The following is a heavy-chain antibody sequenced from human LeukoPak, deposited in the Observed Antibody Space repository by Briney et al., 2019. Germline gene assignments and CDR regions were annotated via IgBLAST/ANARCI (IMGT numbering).Heavy chain of an antibody. D-gene: IGHD2-2*01. CDR1: GFTFSSYW. Sequence: GGTLRLSCAASGFTFSSYWMHWVRQVPAKGLVWVSRISSAGSGTTYADSVKGRFTISRDNAKNTLYLQMNSLRAEDTAVYYCARAYQLLGYFDYWGQGTLVTVSS. V-gene: IGHV3-74*01. CDR2: ISSAGSGT. CDR3: ARAYQLLGYFDY. J-gene: IGHJ4*02.